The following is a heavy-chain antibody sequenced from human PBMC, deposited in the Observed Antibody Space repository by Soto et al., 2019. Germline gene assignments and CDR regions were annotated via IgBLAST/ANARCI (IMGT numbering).Heavy chain of an antibody. D-gene: IGHD2-15*01. CDR3: ARSGGAYSPFDY. CDR1: GFTFNNYA. J-gene: IGHJ4*02. CDR2: ISYDGSNK. V-gene: IGHV3-30-3*01. Sequence: QMQLVEFGGGVVQPGRSLRLSCVASGFTFNNYAMHWVRQAPGKGLEWVAVISYDGSNKYYADSVKGRFSISRDNSKNTLYLQLNSLRAEDTTVFHCARSGGAYSPFDYWGQGTLVTVSS.